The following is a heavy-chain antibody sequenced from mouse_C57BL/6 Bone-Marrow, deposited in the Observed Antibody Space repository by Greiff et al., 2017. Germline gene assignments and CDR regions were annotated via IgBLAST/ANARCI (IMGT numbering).Heavy chain of an antibody. CDR3: ARTPGLRLDY. CDR2: IDPSDSYT. Sequence: QVQLQQSGAELVMPGASVKLSCKASGYTFTSYWMHWVKQRPGQGLEWIGEIDPSDSYTNYNQKFKGKSTLTVDKSSSTAYMQRSSLTSEDSAVYYCARTPGLRLDYWGQGTTLTVSS. CDR1: GYTFTSYW. D-gene: IGHD2-4*01. V-gene: IGHV1-69*01. J-gene: IGHJ2*01.